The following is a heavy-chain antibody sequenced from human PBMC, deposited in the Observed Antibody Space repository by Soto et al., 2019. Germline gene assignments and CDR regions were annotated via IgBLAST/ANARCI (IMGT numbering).Heavy chain of an antibody. CDR1: GFIVSSNH. D-gene: IGHD3-9*01. CDR2: IYSGGST. V-gene: IGHV3-53*01. Sequence: AGGPLRLSCAASGFIVSSNHMSWVRQAPGKGLEWVSVIYSGGSTYYADSVKGRFTISRDNSKNTLYLQMNSLRAEDTAVYYCATPGRDGYYNHFDYWGQGTLVTVSS. CDR3: ATPGRDGYYNHFDY. J-gene: IGHJ4*02.